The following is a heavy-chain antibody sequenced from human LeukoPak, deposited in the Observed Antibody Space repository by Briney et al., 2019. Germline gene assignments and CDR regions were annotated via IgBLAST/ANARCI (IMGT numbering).Heavy chain of an antibody. J-gene: IGHJ4*02. CDR3: ARGRGGYNSHLIGGSLFDY. D-gene: IGHD5-24*01. V-gene: IGHV1-69*01. Sequence: SVKVSCKASGGTFSSYAISWVRQAPGQGLEWMGGIIPIFGTANYAQKFQGRVTITADESTSTAYMELSSLRSEDTAVYYCARGRGGYNSHLIGGSLFDYWGQGTLVTVSS. CDR2: IIPIFGTA. CDR1: GGTFSSYA.